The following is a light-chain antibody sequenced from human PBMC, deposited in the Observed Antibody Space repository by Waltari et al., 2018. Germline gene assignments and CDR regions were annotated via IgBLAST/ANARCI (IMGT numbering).Light chain of an antibody. V-gene: IGLV1-44*01. Sequence: QSVLTQPPSASGTPGQRVTISCSGSSSTLGSNTVNWYQQLPGTAPKLPLYSNNQPPPGTAPKLLIYSNNQRPSGVPDRFSGSKSGTSASLAISGLQSEDEADYYCAAWDDSLNWVRVLLFGTGTKVTVL. CDR1: SSTLGSNT. J-gene: IGLJ1*01. CDR2: SNN. CDR3: AAWDDSLNWVRVLL.